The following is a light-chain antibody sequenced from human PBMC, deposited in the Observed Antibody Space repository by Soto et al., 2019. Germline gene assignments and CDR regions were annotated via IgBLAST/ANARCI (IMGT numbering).Light chain of an antibody. J-gene: IGKJ1*01. V-gene: IGKV3-20*01. Sequence: EIVLTQSPGTLSLSPGERATLSCRASQSVSNNYLAWYQQKPGQAPRLLIYGASNRATGIPERFSGSGSGTEFTHTISRLEPEDFAVYYCQQYGSSGTFGQGTKVEIK. CDR2: GAS. CDR3: QQYGSSGT. CDR1: QSVSNNY.